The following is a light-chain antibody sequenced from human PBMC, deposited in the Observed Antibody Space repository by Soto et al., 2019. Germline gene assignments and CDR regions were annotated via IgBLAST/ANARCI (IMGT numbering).Light chain of an antibody. Sequence: QSALTQPASVSGSPGQSITISCTGTSSDVGGYNYVSWYQQHPGKAPKLMIYDVSNRPSGVSNRFSGSKSGNTASLTISGLQAEDEADYYCSSYTSSSTLEPVFGTGNKLTVL. V-gene: IGLV2-14*01. CDR3: SSYTSSSTLEPV. CDR2: DVS. J-gene: IGLJ1*01. CDR1: SSDVGGYNY.